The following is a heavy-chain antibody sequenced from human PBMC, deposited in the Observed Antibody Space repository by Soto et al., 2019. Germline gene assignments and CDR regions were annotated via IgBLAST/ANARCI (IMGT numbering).Heavy chain of an antibody. V-gene: IGHV1-18*01. J-gene: IGHJ6*02. CDR2: ISAYNGNT. Sequence: QVQLVQSGAEVKKPGASVKVSCKASGYTFTSYGISWVRQAPGQGLEWMGWISAYNGNTNYAQKLQGRVTMTTDTSTSTAYMGLRSLRSDDTAVYYCARGGAGDSSDYYYYYYGMDVWGQGTTVTVSS. CDR3: ARGGAGDSSDYYYYYYGMDV. CDR1: GYTFTSYG. D-gene: IGHD3-22*01.